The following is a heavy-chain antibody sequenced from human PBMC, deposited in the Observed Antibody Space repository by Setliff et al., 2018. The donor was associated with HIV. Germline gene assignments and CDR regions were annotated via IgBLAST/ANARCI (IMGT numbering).Heavy chain of an antibody. CDR1: GYSFTTYW. D-gene: IGHD3-22*01. J-gene: IGHJ3*02. Sequence: GEALKISCKGSGYSFTTYWIGWVRQMPGKGLEWMGVIYPGDSDTRYSPSFQGQVTISADKSISTAYLQWSSLKASDTAMYYCARPYFHQSSDAFQIWGQGTMVTVSS. CDR3: ARPYFHQSSDAFQI. V-gene: IGHV5-51*01. CDR2: IYPGDSDT.